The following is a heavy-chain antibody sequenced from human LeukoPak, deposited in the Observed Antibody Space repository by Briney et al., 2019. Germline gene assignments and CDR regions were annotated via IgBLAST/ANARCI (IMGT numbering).Heavy chain of an antibody. J-gene: IGHJ5*02. CDR3: ARDKFSGSYFPHWFDP. Sequence: ASVKVSCKASGNTFTSYYMHWVRQAPGQGLEWMGIINPSGDSTSYAQKFQGRVTMTRDTSTSTVYMELSSLRSEDTAVYYCARDKFSGSYFPHWFDPWGQGTLVTVSS. CDR1: GNTFTSYY. D-gene: IGHD1-26*01. CDR2: INPSGDST. V-gene: IGHV1-46*03.